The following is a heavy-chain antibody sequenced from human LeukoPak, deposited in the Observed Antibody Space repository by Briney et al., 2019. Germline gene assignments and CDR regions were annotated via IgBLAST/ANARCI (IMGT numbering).Heavy chain of an antibody. CDR1: GGSISGYY. J-gene: IGHJ6*03. CDR2: IYYSGST. CDR3: ARGARVFPYYYYYMDV. V-gene: IGHV4-59*01. D-gene: IGHD6-13*01. Sequence: PSETLSLTCAVSGGSISGYYWSWIRQPPGKGLEWIGYIYYSGSTTYNPSLKSRATISVDTSKNQVSLKLSSVTAADTAVYYCARGARVFPYYYYYMDVWGKGTTVTVSS.